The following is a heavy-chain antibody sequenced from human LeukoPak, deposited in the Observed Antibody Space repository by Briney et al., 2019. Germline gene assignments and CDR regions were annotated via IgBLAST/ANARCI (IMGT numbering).Heavy chain of an antibody. J-gene: IGHJ4*02. CDR2: ISGSGGST. Sequence: GGSLRLSCAASGFTFSSYAMSWVRQAPGKGLEWVSAISGSGGSTYYADSVKGRFTISRDNSKNTLYLQMSSLRAEDTAVYYCAKAGITIFGVVILYFDYWGQGTLVTVSS. CDR1: GFTFSSYA. V-gene: IGHV3-23*01. D-gene: IGHD3-3*01. CDR3: AKAGITIFGVVILYFDY.